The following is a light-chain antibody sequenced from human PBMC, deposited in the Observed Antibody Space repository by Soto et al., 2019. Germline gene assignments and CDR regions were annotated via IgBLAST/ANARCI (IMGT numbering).Light chain of an antibody. CDR3: SSYRTGGSYV. V-gene: IGLV1-40*01. CDR2: GNS. CDR1: SSNIGAGYD. J-gene: IGLJ1*01. Sequence: QSVLTQPPSVSGAPGQRVTISCTGSSSNIGAGYDVHWYQQLPGTAPKLLIYGNSNRPSGVPDRFSGSKSGTSASLAITGLQAEDEADYYCSSYRTGGSYVFGTGTKVTVL.